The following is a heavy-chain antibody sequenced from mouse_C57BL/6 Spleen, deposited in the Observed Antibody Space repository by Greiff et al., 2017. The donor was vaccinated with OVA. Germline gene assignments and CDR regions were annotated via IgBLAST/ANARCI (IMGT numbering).Heavy chain of an antibody. CDR3: ARGPDSSGPAWFAY. J-gene: IGHJ3*01. Sequence: QVQLQQPGTELVKPGASVKLSCKASGYTFTSYWMHWVKQRPGQGLEWIGNINPSNGGTNYNEKFKSKATLTVDKSASTDFMQLSSLTSEDSAVYYCARGPDSSGPAWFAYWGQGTLVTVSA. CDR2: INPSNGGT. D-gene: IGHD3-2*02. CDR1: GYTFTSYW. V-gene: IGHV1-53*01.